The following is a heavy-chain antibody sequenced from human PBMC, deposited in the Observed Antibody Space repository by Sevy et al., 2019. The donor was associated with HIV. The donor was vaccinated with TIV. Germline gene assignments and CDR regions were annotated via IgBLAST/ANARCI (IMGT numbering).Heavy chain of an antibody. J-gene: IGHJ3*02. CDR3: ARSITIFGVVIPTGAFDI. D-gene: IGHD3-3*01. V-gene: IGHV3-30-3*01. CDR1: GFTFSSYA. Sequence: GESLKISCAASGFTFSSYAMHWVRQAPGKGLEWVAVISYDGSNKYYADSVKGRFTISRDNSKNTLYLQMNSLRAEDTAVYYCARSITIFGVVIPTGAFDIWGQGTMVTVSS. CDR2: ISYDGSNK.